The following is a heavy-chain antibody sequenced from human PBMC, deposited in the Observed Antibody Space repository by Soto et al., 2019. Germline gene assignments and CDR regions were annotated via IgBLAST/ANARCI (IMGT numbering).Heavy chain of an antibody. D-gene: IGHD6-6*01. CDR2: ISAYNGNT. J-gene: IGHJ5*02. Sequence: ASVKVSCKASGYTFTSYGISWVRQAPGQGLEWMGWISAYNGNTNYAQKLQGRVTMTTDTSTSTAYMELRSLRPDDTAVYYCASDMGYSSSSVGFDPWGQEDLVTVSS. CDR3: ASDMGYSSSSVGFDP. CDR1: GYTFTSYG. V-gene: IGHV1-18*01.